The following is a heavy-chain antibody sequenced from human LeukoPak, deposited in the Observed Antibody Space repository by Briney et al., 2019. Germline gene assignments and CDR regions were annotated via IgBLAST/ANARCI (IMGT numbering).Heavy chain of an antibody. CDR2: ISGSGGST. CDR1: GFTFSSYA. J-gene: IGHJ6*03. Sequence: LTGGSLRLSCAASGFTFSSYAMSWVRQAPGKGLEWVSAISGSGGSTYYADSVKGRFTISRDNSKNTLYLQMNSLRAEDTAVYYCAGTGYSSSFYYYYMDVWGKGTTVTVSS. CDR3: AGTGYSSSFYYYYMDV. D-gene: IGHD6-6*01. V-gene: IGHV3-23*01.